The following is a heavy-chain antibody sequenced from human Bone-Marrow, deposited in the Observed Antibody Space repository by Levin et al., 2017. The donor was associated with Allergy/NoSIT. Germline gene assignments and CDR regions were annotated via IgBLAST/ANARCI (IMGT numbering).Heavy chain of an antibody. CDR1: GGSISSYY. V-gene: IGHV4-59*01. Sequence: SQTLSLTCTVSGGSISSYYWSWIRQPPGKGLEWIGYIYYSGSTNYNPSLKSRVTISVDTSKNQFSLKLSSVTAADTAVYYCAREASSGWADYYYYGMDVWGQGTTVTVSS. J-gene: IGHJ6*02. CDR3: AREASSGWADYYYYGMDV. D-gene: IGHD6-19*01. CDR2: IYYSGST.